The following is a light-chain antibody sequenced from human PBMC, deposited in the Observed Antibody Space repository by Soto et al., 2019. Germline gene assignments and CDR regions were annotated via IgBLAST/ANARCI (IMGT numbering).Light chain of an antibody. V-gene: IGKV3-20*01. CDR3: QQYNSHLYT. Sequence: EIVLTQSPGTLSLSPGERATLSCRASQNVDSNYLAWYQQKPGQAPRLLIYGASSRATGIPDRFTGSGSGTDFTLTISSLQPDDFATYYCQQYNSHLYTFGQGTKVDIK. J-gene: IGKJ2*01. CDR1: QNVDSNY. CDR2: GAS.